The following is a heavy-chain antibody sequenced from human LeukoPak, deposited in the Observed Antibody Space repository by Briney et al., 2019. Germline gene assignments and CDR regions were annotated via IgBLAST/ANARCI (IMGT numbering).Heavy chain of an antibody. Sequence: PGGSLRLSCTASGFTFSNYAMSWVRQAPGKGLEWVSSMTSTSHVYYADSLKGRFTISRDNAKNSLYLQMNSLRAEDTAVYYCASDLDFWSGYKDYWGQGTLVTVSS. CDR2: MTSTSHV. D-gene: IGHD3-3*01. CDR1: GFTFSNYA. CDR3: ASDLDFWSGYKDY. V-gene: IGHV3-69-1*01. J-gene: IGHJ4*02.